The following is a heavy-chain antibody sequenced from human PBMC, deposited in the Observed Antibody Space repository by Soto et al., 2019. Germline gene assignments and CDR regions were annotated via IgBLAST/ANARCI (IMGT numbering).Heavy chain of an antibody. CDR2: IYYSGST. CDR1: GGSISSGGYF. D-gene: IGHD3-22*01. J-gene: IGHJ4*02. CDR3: ARMNYYDTSGYPFDY. Sequence: ASETLSLTCTVSGGSISSGGYFWNWIRQHPGKGLEWIGYIYYSGSTYYNPSLKSRVTISLDTSKNQFSLKLNSVTAADTAVYYCARMNYYDTSGYPFDYWGQGMMVTVSS. V-gene: IGHV4-31*03.